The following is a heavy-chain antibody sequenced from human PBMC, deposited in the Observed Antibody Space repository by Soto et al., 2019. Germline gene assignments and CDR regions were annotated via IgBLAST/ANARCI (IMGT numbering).Heavy chain of an antibody. J-gene: IGHJ3*02. D-gene: IGHD3-16*02. CDR1: GFTFSSYW. V-gene: IGHV3-7*01. CDR3: ARSTFTTTSYDYIWGSYRDDDAFDI. CDR2: IKQDGSEK. Sequence: GSLRLSCAASGFTFSSYWMSWVRQAPGKGLEWVANIKQDGSEKYYVDSVKGRFTISRDNAKNSLYLQMNSLRAEDTAVYYCARSTFTTTSYDYIWGSYRDDDAFDIWGQGTMVTVSS.